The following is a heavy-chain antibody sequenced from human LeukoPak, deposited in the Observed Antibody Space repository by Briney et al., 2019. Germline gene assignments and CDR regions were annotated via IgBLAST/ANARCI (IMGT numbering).Heavy chain of an antibody. V-gene: IGHV3-23*01. J-gene: IGHJ4*02. CDR3: AKRSDYGENWNYLDY. CDR2: IGGGGGST. D-gene: IGHD4-17*01. Sequence: GGSLRLSYVVCGFTFRSYGMSWVRQAPAKGLEWVSAIGGGGGSTYYADSVKGRFTISRDNSRNTLYLQMNSLRVEDTAIYYCAKRSDYGENWNYLDYWGQGTPVTVSS. CDR1: GFTFRSYG.